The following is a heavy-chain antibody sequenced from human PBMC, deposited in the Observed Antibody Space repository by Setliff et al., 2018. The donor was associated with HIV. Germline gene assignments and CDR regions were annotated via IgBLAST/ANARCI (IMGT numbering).Heavy chain of an antibody. CDR2: INTDGSSI. CDR1: GFTFSNYW. Sequence: LRLSCVASGFTFSNYWMHWVRQAPGKGLVWVSRINTDGSSISHADSVKGRFTTSRDNAKNSLYLQMSSLKPEDTAFYYCVRGYDVLIGSPDSWGQGTLVTVSS. CDR3: VRGYDVLIGSPDS. J-gene: IGHJ4*02. D-gene: IGHD3-9*01. V-gene: IGHV3-74*01.